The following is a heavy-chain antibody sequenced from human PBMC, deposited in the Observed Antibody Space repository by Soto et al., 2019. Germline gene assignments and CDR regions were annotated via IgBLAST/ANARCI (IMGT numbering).Heavy chain of an antibody. Sequence: EVQLVESGGGLVQPGGSLRLSCAASGFTFSTYSMNWVRQAPGKGLEWVSYISSGGDTIHYADSVKGRFTISRDNAKNSLYLQMNSLRDEDTAVYYCARGVVVVVGSTEENFDHWGRGTQVTVSS. V-gene: IGHV3-48*02. CDR3: ARGVVVVVGSTEENFDH. D-gene: IGHD2-21*01. CDR1: GFTFSTYS. CDR2: ISSGGDTI. J-gene: IGHJ4*02.